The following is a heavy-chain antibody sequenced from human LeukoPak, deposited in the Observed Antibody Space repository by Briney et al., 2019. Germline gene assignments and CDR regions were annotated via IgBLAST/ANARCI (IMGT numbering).Heavy chain of an antibody. J-gene: IGHJ4*02. CDR3: AKDGDSSSWRFVAHFDY. Sequence: PGGSPRLSCAASGFTFSSYGMHWVRQAPGKGLEWVAVISYDGSNKYYADSVKGRFTISRDNSKNTLYLQMNSLRAEDTAVYYCAKDGDSSSWRFVAHFDYWGQGTLVTVSS. CDR1: GFTFSSYG. V-gene: IGHV3-30*18. CDR2: ISYDGSNK. D-gene: IGHD6-13*01.